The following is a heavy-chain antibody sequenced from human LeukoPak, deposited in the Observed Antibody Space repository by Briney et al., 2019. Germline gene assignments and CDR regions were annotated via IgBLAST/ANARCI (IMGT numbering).Heavy chain of an antibody. CDR2: IYYSGST. CDR3: ASLAKGSGSLN. CDR1: GGSISSYY. V-gene: IGHV4-59*01. D-gene: IGHD3-10*01. J-gene: IGHJ6*04. Sequence: SETLSLTCTVSGGSISSYYWSWIRQPPGKGLEWIGYIYYSGSTNYNPSLKSRVTISVDTSKNQFSLKLSSVTAADTAVYYCASLAKGSGSLNWGKGTTVTVSS.